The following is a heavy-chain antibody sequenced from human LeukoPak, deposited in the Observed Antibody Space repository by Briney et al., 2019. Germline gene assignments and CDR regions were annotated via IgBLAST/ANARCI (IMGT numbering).Heavy chain of an antibody. Sequence: GGSLRLSCAASGFTFSSYWMSWVRQAPGKGLEWVANIKQDGSEKYYVDSVKGRFTISRDNSKNTLYLQMNSLRAEDTAVYYCAKDVGMDYYYGMDVWGQGTTVTVSS. CDR3: AKDVGMDYYYGMDV. D-gene: IGHD3-3*01. CDR2: IKQDGSEK. CDR1: GFTFSSYW. J-gene: IGHJ6*02. V-gene: IGHV3-7*01.